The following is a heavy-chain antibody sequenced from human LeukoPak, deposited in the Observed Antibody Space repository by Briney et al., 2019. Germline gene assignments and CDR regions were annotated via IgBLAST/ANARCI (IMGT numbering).Heavy chain of an antibody. CDR2: IYYSGSS. Sequence: SETLSLTCTVSGGSISSSSYYWGWIRQPPGKGLEWIGSIYYSGSSYYNPSLKSRVTISVDTSKNQFSLKLSSVTAADTAVYYCVRHATTQLGKSFDYWGQGTLVTVSS. CDR3: VRHATTQLGKSFDY. D-gene: IGHD1/OR15-1a*01. V-gene: IGHV4-39*01. J-gene: IGHJ4*02. CDR1: GGSISSSSYY.